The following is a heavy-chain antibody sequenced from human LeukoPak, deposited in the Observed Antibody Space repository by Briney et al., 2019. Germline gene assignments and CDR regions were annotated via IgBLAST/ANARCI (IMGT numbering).Heavy chain of an antibody. CDR1: GFTFSSYA. CDR3: ARQGKLNWFDP. Sequence: GSLRLSCAASGFTFSSYAMSWVRQPPGKGLEWIGSIYYSGSTYYNPSLKSRVTIFVDTSKNQFSLKLSSVTAADTAVYYCARQGKLNWFDPWGQGTLVTVSS. J-gene: IGHJ5*02. D-gene: IGHD3-10*01. CDR2: IYYSGST. V-gene: IGHV4-39*01.